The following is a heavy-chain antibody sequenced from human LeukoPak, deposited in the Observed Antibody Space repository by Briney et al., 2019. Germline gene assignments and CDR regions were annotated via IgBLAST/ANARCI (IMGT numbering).Heavy chain of an antibody. Sequence: ASVKVSCKASGYTFTSYAMNWVRQAPGQGLEWMGWINTNTGNPTYAQGFTGRFVFSLDTSVSTAYLQISSLKAEGTAVYYCARPTFRVDILSSFDPWGQGTLVTVSS. CDR1: GYTFTSYA. D-gene: IGHD3-9*01. CDR3: ARPTFRVDILSSFDP. V-gene: IGHV7-4-1*02. J-gene: IGHJ5*02. CDR2: INTNTGNP.